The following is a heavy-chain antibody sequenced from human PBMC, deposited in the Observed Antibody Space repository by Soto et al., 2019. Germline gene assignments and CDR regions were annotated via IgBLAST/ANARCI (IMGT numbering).Heavy chain of an antibody. V-gene: IGHV2-5*02. Sequence: QITLKESSPTLVNPTQTLTLTCSFTGFSLYTGGVGVGWIRQPPGKALEWLALLYWDDTRRYNPSLKNTLTIAKDTSENQVVLTVTDMGPVDTGTYFCAHYTTDTYFDVSGKGATVTVSS. CDR3: AHYTTDTYFDV. D-gene: IGHD1-1*01. CDR1: GFSLYTGGVG. J-gene: IGHJ6*04. CDR2: LYWDDTR.